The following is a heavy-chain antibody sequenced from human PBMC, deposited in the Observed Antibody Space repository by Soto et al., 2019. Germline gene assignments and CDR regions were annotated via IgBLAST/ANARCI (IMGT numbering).Heavy chain of an antibody. Sequence: SVTLSLTCTVSGGSISTYYWSWIRQPPGKGLEWIAFFSYTGTTKYNPSLKSRVTMSGDASKNQFSLKVSSVTAADTAMYYCANYDCSGGSCRFDHRGQGTLVTVSS. CDR3: ANYDCSGGSCRFDH. CDR1: GGSISTYY. CDR2: FSYTGTT. V-gene: IGHV4-59*08. J-gene: IGHJ5*02. D-gene: IGHD2-15*01.